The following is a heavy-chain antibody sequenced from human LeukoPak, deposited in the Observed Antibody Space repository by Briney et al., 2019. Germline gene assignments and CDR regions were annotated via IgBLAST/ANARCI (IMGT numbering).Heavy chain of an antibody. J-gene: IGHJ4*02. CDR1: GFTFSSYA. V-gene: IGHV3-30-3*01. CDR2: ISYDGSNK. Sequence: GGSLRLSCAAPGFTFSSYAMHWVRQAPGKGLEWVAVISYDGSNKYYADSVKGRFTISRDNSKNTLYLQMNSLRAEDTAVYYCARVYSLNYYDPIFDYWGQGTLVTVSS. D-gene: IGHD3-22*01. CDR3: ARVYSLNYYDPIFDY.